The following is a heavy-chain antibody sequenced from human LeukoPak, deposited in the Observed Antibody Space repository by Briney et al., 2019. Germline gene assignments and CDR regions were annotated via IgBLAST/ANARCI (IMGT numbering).Heavy chain of an antibody. D-gene: IGHD2-2*01. CDR2: IYPGDSDT. Sequence: GESLKISCKGSGYIFTSYWIGWVRQMPGKGLEWMGIIYPGDSDTRYSPSFQGQVTISADKSISTAYLQWSSLKASDTAMYYCARIGYCSSTSCYWILDYWGQGTLVTVSS. V-gene: IGHV5-51*01. CDR3: ARIGYCSSTSCYWILDY. J-gene: IGHJ4*02. CDR1: GYIFTSYW.